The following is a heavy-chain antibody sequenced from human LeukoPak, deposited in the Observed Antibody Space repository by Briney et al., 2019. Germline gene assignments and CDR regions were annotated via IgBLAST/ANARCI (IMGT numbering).Heavy chain of an antibody. Sequence: PGGSLRLSCAASGFTFSSYEMNWVRQSPGKGLEWVANIKQDGSETHHVDSVKGRFTISRDNAKDSLYLEMNSLRAEDTAVYYCARGGQAGTGDLWGQGTLVTVSS. V-gene: IGHV3-7*01. CDR3: ARGGQAGTGDL. D-gene: IGHD3-10*01. CDR1: GFTFSSYE. J-gene: IGHJ5*02. CDR2: IKQDGSET.